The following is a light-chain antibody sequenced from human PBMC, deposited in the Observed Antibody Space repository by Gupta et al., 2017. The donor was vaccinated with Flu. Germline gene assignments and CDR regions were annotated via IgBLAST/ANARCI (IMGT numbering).Light chain of an antibody. CDR1: QSIGSH. CDR2: GVS. Sequence: EIVMTRSPATLSVSPGERATLSCRASQSIGSHLAWYKQKPGQPPRLLIYGVSTRDSGVPVRFGGSGFGKEFALTISNRQEEDFAVYFCHQYKNWPPWTFGQGTKVEIK. CDR3: HQYKNWPPWT. V-gene: IGKV3-15*01. J-gene: IGKJ1*01.